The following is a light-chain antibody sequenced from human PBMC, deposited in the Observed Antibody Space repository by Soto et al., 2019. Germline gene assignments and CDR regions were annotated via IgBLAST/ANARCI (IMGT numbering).Light chain of an antibody. CDR1: QSVSSN. J-gene: IGKJ1*01. V-gene: IGKV3-15*01. Sequence: DIVLTQSPATLSLSPGERATLSCRASQSVSSNLAWYQQKPGQAPRLLIYGASTRATGIPARFSGSGSGTEFSLTISILQSEDFAVYCCQQYNNWPTFGQGTKVDIK. CDR3: QQYNNWPT. CDR2: GAS.